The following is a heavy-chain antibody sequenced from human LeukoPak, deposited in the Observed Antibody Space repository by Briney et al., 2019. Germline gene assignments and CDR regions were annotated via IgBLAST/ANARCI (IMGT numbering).Heavy chain of an antibody. CDR2: ISWNSGSI. CDR3: AKGGYDLDYYMDV. Sequence: GGSLRLSCAASGFKFDDCAMHWVRQAPGKGLEWVSGISWNSGSIAYADSVKGRFTIYRDTAKNSLYLQLNSLRGEDTALYYCAKGGYDLDYYMDVWGKGTTVTISS. J-gene: IGHJ6*03. CDR1: GFKFDDCA. D-gene: IGHD5-12*01. V-gene: IGHV3-9*01.